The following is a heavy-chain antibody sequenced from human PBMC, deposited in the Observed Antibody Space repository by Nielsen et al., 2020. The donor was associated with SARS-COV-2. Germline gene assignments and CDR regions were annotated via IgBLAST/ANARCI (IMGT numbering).Heavy chain of an antibody. CDR3: ARDQDGGAATSNWYFDL. J-gene: IGHJ2*01. Sequence: GESLKISCAASGFRFTSYTMNWVRQAPGKGLEWVASITMSGAYMYYADSVRGRFTVSRDNADNSVHLQMNSLRDEDTALYYCARDQDGGAATSNWYFDLWGRGTLVIVSS. CDR1: GFRFTSYT. D-gene: IGHD6-25*01. CDR2: ITMSGAYM. V-gene: IGHV3-21*06.